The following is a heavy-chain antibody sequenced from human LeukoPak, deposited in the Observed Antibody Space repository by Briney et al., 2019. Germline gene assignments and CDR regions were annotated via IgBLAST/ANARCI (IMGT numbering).Heavy chain of an antibody. CDR1: GGSFSGYY. Sequence: SETLSLTCAVYGGSFSGYYWSWIRQPPGKGLEWIGEINHSGSTNYNPSLKSRATISVDTSKNQFSLKLSSVTAADTAVYYCASSSSWYDYWGQGTLVTVSS. V-gene: IGHV4-34*01. CDR2: INHSGST. CDR3: ASSSSWYDY. D-gene: IGHD6-13*01. J-gene: IGHJ4*02.